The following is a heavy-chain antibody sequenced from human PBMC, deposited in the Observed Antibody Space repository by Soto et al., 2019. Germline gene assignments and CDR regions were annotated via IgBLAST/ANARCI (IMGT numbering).Heavy chain of an antibody. Sequence: GSLRLSCAASGFTFSSYAMHWVRQAPGKGLEWVAVISYDGSNKYYADSVKGRFTISRDNSKNTLYLQMNSLRAEDTAVYYCARDHSGYYDYWGQGTLVTVSS. J-gene: IGHJ4*02. CDR1: GFTFSSYA. CDR3: ARDHSGYYDY. V-gene: IGHV3-30-3*01. D-gene: IGHD3-22*01. CDR2: ISYDGSNK.